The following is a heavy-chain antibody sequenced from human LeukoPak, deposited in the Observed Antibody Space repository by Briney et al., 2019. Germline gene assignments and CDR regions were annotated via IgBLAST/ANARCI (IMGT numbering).Heavy chain of an antibody. V-gene: IGHV4-59*08. Sequence: SETLSLTCAVYDGSSSGYYWSWIRQPPGKGLEWIGYVYYNGNTNYNPSLKSRVTISVDTSKNQFSLKMSSVTAADTAVYFCARRVAVTARYYFDFWGQGTLVTVSS. D-gene: IGHD6-19*01. CDR1: DGSSSGYY. CDR2: VYYNGNT. CDR3: ARRVAVTARYYFDF. J-gene: IGHJ4*02.